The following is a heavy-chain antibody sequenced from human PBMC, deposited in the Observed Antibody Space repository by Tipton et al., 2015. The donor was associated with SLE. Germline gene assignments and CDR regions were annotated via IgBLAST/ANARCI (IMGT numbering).Heavy chain of an antibody. Sequence: TLSLTCTVSGGSISRYNWNWFRQPPGKGLERIGYIYKSGSTNYSPPLRSRVTISQDAAKSQVSLKLTSVTDADTAMYYCATNAGGNDGAFDIWGQGTMVTVSS. CDR1: GGSISRYN. CDR3: ATNAGGNDGAFDI. V-gene: IGHV4-59*07. J-gene: IGHJ3*02. CDR2: IYKSGST. D-gene: IGHD1-1*01.